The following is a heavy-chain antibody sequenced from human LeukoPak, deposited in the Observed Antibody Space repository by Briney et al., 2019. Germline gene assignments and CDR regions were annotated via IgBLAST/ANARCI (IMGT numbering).Heavy chain of an antibody. CDR3: ATHIAAQYYYYYMDV. Sequence: ASVKVSCKASGYTFTGYYMHWVRQAPGQGLEWMGWINPNSGGTNYAQKFQGRVTMTRDTSISTAYMELSGLGSDDTAVYYCATHIAAQYYYYYMDVWGKGTTVTVSS. J-gene: IGHJ6*03. CDR2: INPNSGGT. V-gene: IGHV1-2*02. CDR1: GYTFTGYY. D-gene: IGHD6-6*01.